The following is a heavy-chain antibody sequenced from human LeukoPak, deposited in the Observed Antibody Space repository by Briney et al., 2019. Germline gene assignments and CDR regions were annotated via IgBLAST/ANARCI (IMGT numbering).Heavy chain of an antibody. Sequence: GGSLRLSCAASGFTFSDYYMSWIRQAPGKGLEWVSYISSSGSTIYYADSVKGRFTISRDNAKNSLYLQMNSLRAEDTAVYYCARTPVGIVVVVAATDWGQGTLVTVSS. D-gene: IGHD2-15*01. CDR3: ARTPVGIVVVVAATD. V-gene: IGHV3-11*01. CDR2: ISSSGSTI. J-gene: IGHJ4*02. CDR1: GFTFSDYY.